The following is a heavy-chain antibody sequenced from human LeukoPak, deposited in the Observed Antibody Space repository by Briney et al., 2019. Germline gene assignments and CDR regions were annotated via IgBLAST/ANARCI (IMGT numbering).Heavy chain of an antibody. Sequence: PSETLSLTCTVSGGSINSSSYYWSWIRQPPGKGLEWIGYIYSSGSTNYNPSLKSRVTISVDTSKNQFSLKLSSVTAADTAVYYCARGRKYYDILTGGGLSQYYFDYWGQGTLVTVSS. CDR3: ARGRKYYDILTGGGLSQYYFDY. V-gene: IGHV4-61*01. J-gene: IGHJ4*02. CDR2: IYSSGST. D-gene: IGHD3-9*01. CDR1: GGSINSSSYY.